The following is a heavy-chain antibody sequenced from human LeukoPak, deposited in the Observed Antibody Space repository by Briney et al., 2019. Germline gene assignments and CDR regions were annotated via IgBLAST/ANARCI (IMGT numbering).Heavy chain of an antibody. CDR1: GCSFTSYD. J-gene: IGHJ4*02. Sequence: ASVTVSCKASGCSFTSYDMSWVRQAPGQGLEWMGWISPYNGNTNYAQHLQGRVTLITNTATSTAYMELRSLRSEGTAVYYCARDLGYSGYEPLEGSGSFDYWGQGTLVTVSS. CDR3: ARDLGYSGYEPLEGSGSFDY. V-gene: IGHV1-18*01. D-gene: IGHD5-12*01. CDR2: ISPYNGNT.